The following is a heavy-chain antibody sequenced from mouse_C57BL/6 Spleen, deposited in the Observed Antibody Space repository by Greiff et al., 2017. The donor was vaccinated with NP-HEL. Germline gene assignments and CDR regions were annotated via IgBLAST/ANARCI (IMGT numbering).Heavy chain of an antibody. D-gene: IGHD2-4*01. J-gene: IGHJ3*01. CDR1: GYTFTSYW. V-gene: IGHV1-64*01. CDR3: ASFGDYVPY. CDR2: IHPNSGST. Sequence: QVQLQQPGAELVMPGASVKLSCKASGYTFTSYWMHWVKQRPGQGLEWIGMIHPNSGSTNYNEKFKSKATLTVDKSSSTAYMQLSSLTSEDSAVYYCASFGDYVPYWGQGTLVTVSA.